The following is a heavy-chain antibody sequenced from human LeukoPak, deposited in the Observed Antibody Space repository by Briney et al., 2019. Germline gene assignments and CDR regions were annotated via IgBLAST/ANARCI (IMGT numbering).Heavy chain of an antibody. V-gene: IGHV3-7*03. Sequence: PGGSLRLSCAASGFTFTTYWMTWVRQAPGKGLEWVANINQDGTEKYYADSVKGRFTISRDNAKNSLYLQMNSLGAEDTVFYYCARVLAAGTRVFDYWGQGTLVTVSS. D-gene: IGHD6-13*01. CDR3: ARVLAAGTRVFDY. CDR1: GFTFTTYW. J-gene: IGHJ4*02. CDR2: INQDGTEK.